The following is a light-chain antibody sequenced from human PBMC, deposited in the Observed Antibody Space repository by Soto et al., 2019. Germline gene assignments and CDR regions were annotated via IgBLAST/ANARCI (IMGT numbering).Light chain of an antibody. V-gene: IGLV2-11*01. J-gene: IGLJ1*01. CDR3: CSYAGSYTFV. CDR1: SSDVGGYNY. Sequence: QSALTQPRSVSGSPRQSVTISCTGTSSDVGGYNYVSWYQQHPGRAPKVMIYDVKTRPSGVPNRFSGSKSGNTASLTISELQAEDEADYYCCSYAGSYTFVFGTGTKLTVL. CDR2: DVK.